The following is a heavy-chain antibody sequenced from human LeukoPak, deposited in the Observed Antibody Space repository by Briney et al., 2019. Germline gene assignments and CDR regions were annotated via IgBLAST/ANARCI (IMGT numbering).Heavy chain of an antibody. CDR3: ARGFQYCGGDCFDY. V-gene: IGHV3-21*01. CDR1: GFSFTTYN. CDR2: LSSSSTYI. J-gene: IGHJ4*02. Sequence: GGSLRLSCAASGFSFTTYNMNWVRQAPGKGLEWASSLSSSSTYIYYADSVKGRFTISRDNAKNSLYLQMNSLRPEDTAVYFCARGFQYCGGDCFDYWGQGTLVTVSS. D-gene: IGHD2-21*02.